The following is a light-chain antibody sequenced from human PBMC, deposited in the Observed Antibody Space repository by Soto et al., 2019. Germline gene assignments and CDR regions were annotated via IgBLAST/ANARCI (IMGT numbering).Light chain of an antibody. CDR3: MQRMEYPPT. V-gene: IGKV2-40*01. Sequence: DIVMTQTPLSLPVTPGEPASISCRSSQSLLDSDDGNTYLDWYLQKPGQSPQLLMYMLAYRASGVPDRFSGSGSGTDFTLKISRVEAEDVGIYYCMQRMEYPPTFGGGTKVEI. CDR2: MLA. CDR1: QSLLDSDDGNTY. J-gene: IGKJ4*01.